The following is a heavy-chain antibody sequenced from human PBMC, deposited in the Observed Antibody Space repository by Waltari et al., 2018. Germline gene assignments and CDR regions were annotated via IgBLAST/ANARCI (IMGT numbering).Heavy chain of an antibody. CDR3: ARDDRADAFDI. J-gene: IGHJ3*02. CDR1: GGPFSSYA. D-gene: IGHD3-22*01. CDR2: IIPIFGTA. Sequence: QVQLVQSGAEVQKPGSSVTVSCTASGGPFSSYAISWVRQAPGQGLEWMGGIIPIFGTANYAQKFQGRVTITADKSTSTAYMELSSLRSEDTAVYYCARDDRADAFDIWGQGTMVTVSS. V-gene: IGHV1-69*14.